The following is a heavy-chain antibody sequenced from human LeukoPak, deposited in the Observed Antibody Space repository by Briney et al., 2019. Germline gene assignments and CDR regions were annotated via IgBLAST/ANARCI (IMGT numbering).Heavy chain of an antibody. CDR1: GYSFTSYA. D-gene: IGHD6-13*01. Sequence: ASVKVSCKASGYSFTSYAINWVRQAPGQGLEWVGWISAYNGNTDYAQKVQGRVTMTTDASTSTAHMELVSLTSGDTAVYYCARDPLRSTWSTYNNAMDVWGQGTTVTVS. CDR2: ISAYNGNT. CDR3: ARDPLRSTWSTYNNAMDV. V-gene: IGHV1-18*04. J-gene: IGHJ6*02.